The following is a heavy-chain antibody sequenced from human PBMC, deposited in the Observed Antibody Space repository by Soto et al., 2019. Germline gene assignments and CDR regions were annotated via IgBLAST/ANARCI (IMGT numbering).Heavy chain of an antibody. D-gene: IGHD1-7*01. CDR1: RFSFSVYG. CDR2: ISYDGGNK. J-gene: IGHJ4*02. Sequence: QVQLVESGGGVVQPGRSLRLSCAASRFSFSVYGMHWVRQTPGKALEWVAAISYDGGNKHYADSVKGRFTVSRDNSKNPHDLQMNSLRGEDTAGYYCANARNWNCADVEYWGQGTLVIVSS. V-gene: IGHV3-30*18. CDR3: ANARNWNCADVEY.